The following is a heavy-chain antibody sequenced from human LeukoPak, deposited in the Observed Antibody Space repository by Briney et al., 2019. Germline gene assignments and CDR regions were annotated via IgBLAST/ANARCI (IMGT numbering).Heavy chain of an antibody. Sequence: SETLSLTCAVYGGSFSGYYWSWIRQPPGKGLEWIGEINHSGSTNYNPSLKSRVTISVDTSKNQFSLKLSSVTAADTAVYYCARSSAYYGSGSYYADYWGQGTLVTVSS. J-gene: IGHJ4*02. CDR2: INHSGST. D-gene: IGHD3-10*01. CDR1: GGSFSGYY. CDR3: ARSSAYYGSGSYYADY. V-gene: IGHV4-34*01.